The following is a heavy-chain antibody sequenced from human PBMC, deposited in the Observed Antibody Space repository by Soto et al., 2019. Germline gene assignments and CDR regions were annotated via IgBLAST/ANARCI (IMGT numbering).Heavy chain of an antibody. CDR2: INHSGST. CDR3: ATGDILTGDAFDI. J-gene: IGHJ3*02. Sequence: SETLSLTCAVYGGSFSGYYWSWIRQPPGKGLEWIGEINHSGSTNYNPSLKSRVTISVDTSKNQFSLKLSSVTAADTAVYYCATGDILTGDAFDIWGQGTMVTVSS. D-gene: IGHD3-9*01. CDR1: GGSFSGYY. V-gene: IGHV4-34*01.